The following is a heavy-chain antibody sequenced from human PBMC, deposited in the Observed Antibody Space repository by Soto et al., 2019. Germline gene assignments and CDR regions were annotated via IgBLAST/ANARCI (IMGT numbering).Heavy chain of an antibody. V-gene: IGHV4-39*01. CDR1: GGSISSSSYF. CDR3: ARTSENGDPGAFDI. Sequence: ETLSLTCTVSGGSISSSSYFWGWIRQPPGKGLEWIGSIFYSGSAYYNPSLQSRVTMSVDTPKNQFSLKLTSVTAADTAVYYCARTSENGDPGAFDIWGQGTMVTVSS. D-gene: IGHD4-17*01. CDR2: IFYSGSA. J-gene: IGHJ3*02.